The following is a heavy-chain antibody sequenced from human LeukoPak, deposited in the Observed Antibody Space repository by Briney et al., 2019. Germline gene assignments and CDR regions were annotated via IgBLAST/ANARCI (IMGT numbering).Heavy chain of an antibody. Sequence: SETLSLTCTVSGGSISSYYWSWIRQPPGKGLEWIGYIYHSGSTYYDPSLKSRVTISVDRSKNQFSLKLSSVTAADTAVYYCARVNNFFDYWGQGTLVTVSS. V-gene: IGHV4-59*12. CDR1: GGSISSYY. CDR3: ARVNNFFDY. J-gene: IGHJ4*02. CDR2: IYHSGST.